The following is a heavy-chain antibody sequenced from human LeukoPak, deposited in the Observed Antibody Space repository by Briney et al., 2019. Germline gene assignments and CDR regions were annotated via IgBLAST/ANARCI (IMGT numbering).Heavy chain of an antibody. D-gene: IGHD5-18*01. CDR1: GFTFGSYD. Sequence: PGGSLRLSCAASGFTFGSYDTSWVRQPPGQGLVWVSHISPDGRSTNYADSVKGRFTISRDNARNTLYLQLNSLTAEDTAVYYCAMGYKSAYSWDYWGQGTLATVSS. CDR3: AMGYKSAYSWDY. CDR2: ISPDGRST. J-gene: IGHJ4*02. V-gene: IGHV3-74*01.